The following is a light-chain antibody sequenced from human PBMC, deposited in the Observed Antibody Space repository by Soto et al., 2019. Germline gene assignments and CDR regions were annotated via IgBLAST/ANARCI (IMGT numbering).Light chain of an antibody. J-gene: IGLJ2*01. CDR2: DVS. CDR1: SSDVGGYNY. V-gene: IGLV2-11*01. Sequence: QSVLTQPRSLSGSPGKSVTISCTGISSDVGGYNYVSWYQQHPGKAPKLMIYDVSKRPSGVPDRFSGSKSGNTASLTISGLQAEDEADYYCCSYAGSSSQVVFGGGTKLTVL. CDR3: CSYAGSSSQVV.